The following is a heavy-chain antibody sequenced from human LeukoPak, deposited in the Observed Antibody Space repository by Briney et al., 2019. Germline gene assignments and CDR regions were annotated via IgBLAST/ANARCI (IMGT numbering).Heavy chain of an antibody. D-gene: IGHD5-12*01. CDR2: INPNSGGT. V-gene: IGHV1-2*06. CDR1: GYTFTGYY. CDR3: ASGHTDSGYDSVGWFDP. J-gene: IGHJ5*02. Sequence: ASVNVSCKASGYTFTGYYMHWVRQAPGQGLEWMGRINPNSGGTNYAQKFQGRVTMTRDTSISTAYMELSRLRSDDTAVYSCASGHTDSGYDSVGWFDPWGQGTLVTVSS.